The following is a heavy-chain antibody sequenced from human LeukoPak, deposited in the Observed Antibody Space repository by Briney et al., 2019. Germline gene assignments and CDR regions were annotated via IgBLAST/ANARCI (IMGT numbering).Heavy chain of an antibody. Sequence: ASVKVSCKASGYTFTGYYMHWVRQAPGQGLEWMGRINPNSGGTNYAQKFQGRVTMTRDTSISTAYMELSRLRSDDTAVYYCARGARDYYDSSGYYTYWGQGTLFTVSS. CDR2: INPNSGGT. J-gene: IGHJ4*02. CDR1: GYTFTGYY. CDR3: ARGARDYYDSSGYYTY. V-gene: IGHV1-2*06. D-gene: IGHD3-22*01.